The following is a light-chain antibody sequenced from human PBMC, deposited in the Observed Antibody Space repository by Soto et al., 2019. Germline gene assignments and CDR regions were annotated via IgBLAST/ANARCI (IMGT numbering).Light chain of an antibody. Sequence: EIALTQSPGTLSLSPGERATLSCRTSQSVSSGDFAWYQHRPGQAPRLVIYVASTRATGVPDRFSGSGSGTDFTLTISGVEPDDFAVYFCLQYGNSPYTFGQGTKLEMK. CDR3: LQYGNSPYT. J-gene: IGKJ2*01. CDR2: VAS. CDR1: QSVSSGD. V-gene: IGKV3-20*01.